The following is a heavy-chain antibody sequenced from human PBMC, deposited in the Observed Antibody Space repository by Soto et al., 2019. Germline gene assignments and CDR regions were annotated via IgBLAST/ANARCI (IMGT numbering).Heavy chain of an antibody. J-gene: IGHJ4*02. CDR1: GFTFSSYA. D-gene: IGHD3-22*01. CDR3: AKAPRNYDSSGYFDY. Sequence: VGSLRLSGAASGFTFSSYAMSWVRQAPGKGLEWVSAISGSGGSTYYADSVKGRFTISRDNSKNTLYLQMNSLRAEDTAVYYCAKAPRNYDSSGYFDYWGQGTLVTVSS. CDR2: ISGSGGST. V-gene: IGHV3-23*01.